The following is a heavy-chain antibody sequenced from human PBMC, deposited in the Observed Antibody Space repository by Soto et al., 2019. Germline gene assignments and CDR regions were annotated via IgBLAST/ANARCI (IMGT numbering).Heavy chain of an antibody. CDR2: IWYDGSNK. CDR1: GFTFSSYG. Sequence: QVQLVESGGGVVQPGRSLRLSCAASGFTFSSYGMHWVRQAPGKGLEWVAGIWYDGSNKYYADAVKGRFTISRDNSKNTLYLQMNSLRAEDTAVYYCARGAPTVTMKNGMDVWGQGTTVTVSS. D-gene: IGHD4-4*01. J-gene: IGHJ6*02. V-gene: IGHV3-33*01. CDR3: ARGAPTVTMKNGMDV.